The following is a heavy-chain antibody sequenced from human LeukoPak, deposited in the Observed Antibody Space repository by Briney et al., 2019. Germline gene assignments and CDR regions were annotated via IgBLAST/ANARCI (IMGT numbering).Heavy chain of an antibody. CDR1: GYTFTSYG. D-gene: IGHD1-26*01. Sequence: ASVKASCKASGYTFTSYGISWVRQAPGQGLEWRGWISAYNGNTNYAQKLQGRVTMTTDTSTSTAYMELRSLRSDDTAVYYCARASRYSGSYYFDYWGQGTLVTVSS. CDR2: ISAYNGNT. CDR3: ARASRYSGSYYFDY. V-gene: IGHV1-18*01. J-gene: IGHJ4*02.